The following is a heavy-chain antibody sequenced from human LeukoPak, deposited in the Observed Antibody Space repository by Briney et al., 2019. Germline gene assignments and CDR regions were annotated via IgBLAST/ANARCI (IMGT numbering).Heavy chain of an antibody. CDR2: IYSSGST. J-gene: IGHJ3*02. CDR3: VRSDSSSSHTAFDI. V-gene: IGHV4-4*07. D-gene: IGHD6-13*01. Sequence: PSETLSLTCTVSGGSISSYYWGWIRQPAGKGLEWIGRIYSSGSTNHNPSLESRVTMSVDTSKNQFSLKLSSVTAADTAVYYCVRSDSSSSHTAFDIWGQGTMVTVSS. CDR1: GGSISSYY.